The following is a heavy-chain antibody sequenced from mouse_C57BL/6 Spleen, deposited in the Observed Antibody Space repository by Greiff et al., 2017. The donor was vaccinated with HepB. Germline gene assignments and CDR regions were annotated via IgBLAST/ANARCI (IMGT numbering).Heavy chain of an antibody. J-gene: IGHJ4*01. CDR3: ARWIWGSYAMDY. CDR2: ISGGGGNT. V-gene: IGHV5-9*01. CDR1: GFTFSSYT. Sequence: EVQRVESGGGLVKPGGSLKLSCAASGFTFSSYTMSWVRQTPEKRLEWVATISGGGGNTYYPDSVKGRFTISRDNAKNTLYLQMSSLRSEDTALYYCARWIWGSYAMDYWGQGTSVTVSS. D-gene: IGHD4-1*01.